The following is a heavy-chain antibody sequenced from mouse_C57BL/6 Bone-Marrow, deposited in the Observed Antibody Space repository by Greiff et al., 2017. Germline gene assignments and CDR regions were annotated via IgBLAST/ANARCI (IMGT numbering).Heavy chain of an antibody. Sequence: VQLQQPGAELVKPGASVKLSCKASGYTFTSYWMHWVKQRPGRGLEWIGMIHPNSGSTNYNEKFKSKATLTVDKSSSTAYMQLSSLTSEDSAVYYCVYDYDGYAMDYWGQGTSVTVSS. CDR3: VYDYDGYAMDY. CDR2: IHPNSGST. J-gene: IGHJ4*01. V-gene: IGHV1-64*01. CDR1: GYTFTSYW. D-gene: IGHD2-4*01.